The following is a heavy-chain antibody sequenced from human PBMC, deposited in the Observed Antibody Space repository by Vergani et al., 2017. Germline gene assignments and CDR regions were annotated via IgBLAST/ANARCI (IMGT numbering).Heavy chain of an antibody. D-gene: IGHD1-14*01. V-gene: IGHV3-33*01. CDR3: ARDLRLLYNRFDP. CDR2: PWDDGNNK. CDR1: GFTFNQYG. Sequence: QVQLVESGGGVVQPGRSLRLSCAASGFTFNQYGMHWLRQAPGKGLEWVAVPWDDGNNKQYADSVKGRFTISRDNYKSTMDLQMNSLRDEDTGVYYCARDLRLLYNRFDPWGQGTLVTVSS. J-gene: IGHJ5*02.